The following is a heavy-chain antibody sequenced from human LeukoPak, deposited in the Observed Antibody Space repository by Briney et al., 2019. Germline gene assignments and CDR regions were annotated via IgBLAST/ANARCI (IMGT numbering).Heavy chain of an antibody. CDR2: INHSGST. V-gene: IGHV4-34*01. D-gene: IGHD6-13*01. CDR3: ARASPRWAAADVYFQH. CDR1: GGSFSGYY. J-gene: IGHJ1*01. Sequence: SETLSLTCAVYGGSFSGYYWSWIHQPPGKGLEWIGEINHSGSTNYNPSLKSRVTISVDTSKNQFPLKLSSVTAADTAVYYCARASPRWAAADVYFQHSGQGTLVSVSS.